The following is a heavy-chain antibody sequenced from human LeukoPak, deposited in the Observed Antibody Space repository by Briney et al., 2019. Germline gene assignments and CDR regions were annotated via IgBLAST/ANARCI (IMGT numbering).Heavy chain of an antibody. CDR2: INPNSGGT. D-gene: IGHD3-10*01. V-gene: IGHV1-2*02. Sequence: ASVKVSCKASGGTFSSYAISWVRQAPGQGLEWMGWINPNSGGTNYAQKFQGRVTMTRDTSISTAYMELSRLRSDDTAVYYCARRFGELLLRFDPWGQGTLVTVSS. CDR3: ARRFGELLLRFDP. J-gene: IGHJ5*02. CDR1: GGTFSSYA.